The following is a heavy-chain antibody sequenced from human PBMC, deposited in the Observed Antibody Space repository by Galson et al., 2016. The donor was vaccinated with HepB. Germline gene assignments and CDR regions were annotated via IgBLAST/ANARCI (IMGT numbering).Heavy chain of an antibody. V-gene: IGHV3-73*01. J-gene: IGHJ4*02. CDR3: IRGDLKLDY. Sequence: SLRLSCAASGFTFSGSAMHWVRQASGKGLEWVGRIRSKVNSYATAYVAPVKGRFTISRDDSKNTAYLQMNSLKTEDTAVYFCIRGDLKLDYWGQGTLVTVSS. D-gene: IGHD3-10*01. CDR1: GFTFSGSA. CDR2: IRSKVNSYAT.